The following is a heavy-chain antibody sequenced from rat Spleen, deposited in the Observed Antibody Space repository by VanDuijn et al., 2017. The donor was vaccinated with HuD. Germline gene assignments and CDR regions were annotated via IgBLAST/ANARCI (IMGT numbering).Heavy chain of an antibody. D-gene: IGHD1-2*01. V-gene: IGHV5-46*01. CDR1: GFTFSSFP. J-gene: IGHJ2*01. CDR2: ISTSGGST. CDR3: TREVTIAAPFDY. Sequence: EVQLVESGGGLVQPGRSMKLSCAASGFTFSSFPMAWVRQAPTKGLEWVATISTSGGSTYYRDSVKGRFTISRDNAKSTLYLQMNSLRSEDTATYYCTREVTIAAPFDYWGQGVMVTVSS.